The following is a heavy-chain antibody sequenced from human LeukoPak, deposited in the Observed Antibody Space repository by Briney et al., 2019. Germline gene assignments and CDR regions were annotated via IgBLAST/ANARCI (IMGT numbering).Heavy chain of an antibody. Sequence: GRSLRLSCAASGFTFSNYGMHWVRQAPGKGLEWVAVISDDGSNKHYTDSVKGRFTISRDNSKNTMLLLMNSLRAEDTAVYYCAKAQLNYDILTGYYADPDAFDIWGQGTMVTVSS. D-gene: IGHD3-9*01. J-gene: IGHJ3*02. V-gene: IGHV3-30*18. CDR3: AKAQLNYDILTGYYADPDAFDI. CDR2: ISDDGSNK. CDR1: GFTFSNYG.